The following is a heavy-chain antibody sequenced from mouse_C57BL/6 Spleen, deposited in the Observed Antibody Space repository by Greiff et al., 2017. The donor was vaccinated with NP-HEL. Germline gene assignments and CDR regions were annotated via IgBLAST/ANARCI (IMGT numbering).Heavy chain of an antibody. CDR3: ARSDGYSWFAY. Sequence: EVQVVESGGDLVKPGGSLKLSCAASGFTFSSYGMSWVRQTPDKRLEWVATISSGGSYTYYPDSVKGRFTISRDNAKNTLYLQMSSLKSEDTAMYYCARSDGYSWFAYWGQGTLVTVSA. CDR1: GFTFSSYG. V-gene: IGHV5-6*01. J-gene: IGHJ3*01. CDR2: ISSGGSYT. D-gene: IGHD2-3*01.